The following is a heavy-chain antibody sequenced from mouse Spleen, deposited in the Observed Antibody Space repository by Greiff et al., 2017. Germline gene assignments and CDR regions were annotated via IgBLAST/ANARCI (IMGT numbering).Heavy chain of an antibody. J-gene: IGHJ4*01. V-gene: IGHV1-81*01. CDR3: ARKVRVPYYAMDY. CDR2: IYPRSGNT. Sequence: VQLVESGAELARPGASVKLSCKASGYTFTSYGISWVKQRTGQGLEWIGEIYPRSGNTYYNEKFKGKATLTADKSSSTAYMELRSLTSEDSAVYFCARKVRVPYYAMDYWGQGTSVTVSS. CDR1: GYTFTSYG. D-gene: IGHD2-14*01.